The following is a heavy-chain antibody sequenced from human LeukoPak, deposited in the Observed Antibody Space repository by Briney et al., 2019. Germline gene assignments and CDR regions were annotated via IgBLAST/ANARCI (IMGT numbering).Heavy chain of an antibody. J-gene: IGHJ4*02. CDR3: ASGYTYYYGSGIYY. CDR2: ISGSGGST. Sequence: GGSLRLSCAASGFTFSSYAMSWVRQAPGKGLEWVSAISGSGGSTYYADSVKGRFTISRDNSKNSLYLQMNSLRAEDTAVYYCASGYTYYYGSGIYYWGQGTLVTVSS. CDR1: GFTFSSYA. D-gene: IGHD3-10*01. V-gene: IGHV3-23*01.